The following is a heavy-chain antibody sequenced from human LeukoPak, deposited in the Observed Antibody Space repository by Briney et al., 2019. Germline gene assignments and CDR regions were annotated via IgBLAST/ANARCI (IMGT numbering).Heavy chain of an antibody. CDR3: ARVSEYCSSTSCYGEWFDP. CDR1: GGSISSYY. CDR2: IYYSGST. D-gene: IGHD2-2*01. V-gene: IGHV4-59*01. J-gene: IGHJ5*02. Sequence: SETLSLTCTVSGGSISSYYWSWIRQPPGKGLEWIGYIYYSGSTNYNPSLKSRVTISVDTSKNQFSLKLSSVTAADTAVYYCARVSEYCSSTSCYGEWFDPWGQGTLVTVSS.